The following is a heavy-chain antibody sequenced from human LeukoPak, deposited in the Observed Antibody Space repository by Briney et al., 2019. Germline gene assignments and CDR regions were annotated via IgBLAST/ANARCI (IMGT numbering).Heavy chain of an antibody. CDR1: GFTFSSYA. CDR3: AKTTTGYSSGRYPGWPVDY. D-gene: IGHD6-19*01. J-gene: IGHJ4*02. V-gene: IGHV3-23*01. CDR2: ISGSGGST. Sequence: GGSLRLSCAASGFTFSSYAIYWVRHAPGKGLEWVSGISGSGGSTYFADSVKGWFTISRDNYKNTVYLQMYSLRAEDTDVYYCAKTTTGYSSGRYPGWPVDYWGQGTLVTVSS.